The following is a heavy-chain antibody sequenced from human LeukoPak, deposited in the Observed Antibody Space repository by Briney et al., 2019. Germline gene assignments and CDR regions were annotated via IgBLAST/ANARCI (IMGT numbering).Heavy chain of an antibody. CDR2: IYYSGST. V-gene: IGHV4-59*08. CDR1: GGSISSYY. CDR3: ARGMGRAAAGTPTSGDY. J-gene: IGHJ4*02. D-gene: IGHD6-13*01. Sequence: SETLSLTCTVSGGSISSYYWSWIRQPPGKGLEWIGYIYYSGSTNYNPSLKSRVTISVDTSKNQFSLKLSSVTAADTAVYYCARGMGRAAAGTPTSGDYWGQGTLVTVSS.